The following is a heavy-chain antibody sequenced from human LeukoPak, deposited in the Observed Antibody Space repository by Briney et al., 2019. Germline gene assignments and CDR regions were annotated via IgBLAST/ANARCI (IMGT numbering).Heavy chain of an antibody. Sequence: GRSLRLSCAASGFTFSSYDMHWVRQAPGKGLEWVAVISYDGSNKYYADSVKGRFTISRDNSKNTLYLQMNSLRAEDTAVYYCAKGGDYDDLSGYWGQGTLVTVSS. CDR2: ISYDGSNK. J-gene: IGHJ4*02. V-gene: IGHV3-30*18. CDR1: GFTFSSYD. D-gene: IGHD4-17*01. CDR3: AKGGDYDDLSGY.